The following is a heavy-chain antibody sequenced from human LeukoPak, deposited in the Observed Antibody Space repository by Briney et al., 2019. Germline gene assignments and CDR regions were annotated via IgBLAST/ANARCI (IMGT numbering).Heavy chain of an antibody. V-gene: IGHV3-23*01. CDR1: GFTFSSYA. CDR3: AKQTYYDFWSGLLFDY. Sequence: PGGSLRLSCAASGFTFSSYAMSWVRQAPGKGLEWVAAISGIGGSTYYADSVKGRFTISRDNSKNTLYLQMNSLRAEDTAVYYCAKQTYYDFWSGLLFDYWGQGTLVTVSS. D-gene: IGHD3-3*01. J-gene: IGHJ4*02. CDR2: ISGIGGST.